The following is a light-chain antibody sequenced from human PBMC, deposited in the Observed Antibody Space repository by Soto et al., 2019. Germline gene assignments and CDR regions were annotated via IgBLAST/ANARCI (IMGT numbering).Light chain of an antibody. V-gene: IGKV1-5*03. Sequence: IQLTQSPSTLSASVLDRVTITCRASQSISSWLAWYQQKPGKAPKLLIYKASSLESGVPSRFSGSGSGTEFTLTISSLQPDDFATYYCQQYNSYPLTFGGGTKVDIK. CDR2: KAS. CDR3: QQYNSYPLT. J-gene: IGKJ4*01. CDR1: QSISSW.